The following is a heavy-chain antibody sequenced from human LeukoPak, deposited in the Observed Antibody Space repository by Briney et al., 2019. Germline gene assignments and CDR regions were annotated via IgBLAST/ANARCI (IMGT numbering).Heavy chain of an antibody. J-gene: IGHJ5*02. CDR1: GGSISSYY. CDR2: IYYSGST. Sequence: PSETLSLTCTVSGGSISSYYWSWIRQPPGKGLEWIGYIYYSGSTNYNPSLKSRVTISVDTSKNQFSLKLSSVTAADTAVYYCARGQDYYDSSGYYYVWFDPWGQGTLVTVSS. CDR3: ARGQDYYDSSGYYYVWFDP. V-gene: IGHV4-59*01. D-gene: IGHD3-22*01.